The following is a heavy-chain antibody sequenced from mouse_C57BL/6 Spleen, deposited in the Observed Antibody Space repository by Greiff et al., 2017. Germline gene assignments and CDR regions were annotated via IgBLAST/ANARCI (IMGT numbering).Heavy chain of an antibody. V-gene: IGHV1-64*01. CDR2: IHPNSGST. CDR1: GYTFTSYW. J-gene: IGHJ1*03. Sequence: QVQLQQPGAELVKPGASVTLSCKASGYTFTSYWMHWVKQRPGQGLEWIGMIHPNSGSTNYNEKFKSKATLTVAKSSSTAYMRLSSLTSEDSAVYYGARSPRADWYFDVWGTGTTVTVSS. CDR3: ARSPRADWYFDV.